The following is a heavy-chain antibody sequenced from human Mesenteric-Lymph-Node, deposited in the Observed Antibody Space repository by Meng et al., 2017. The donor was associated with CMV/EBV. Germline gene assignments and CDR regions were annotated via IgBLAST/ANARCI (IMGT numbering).Heavy chain of an antibody. CDR1: GFTFSSYW. CDR2: IKQDGSEK. CDR3: ARDYPMIVDDAFDI. D-gene: IGHD3-22*01. Sequence: GGSLRLSCAASGFTFSSYWMSWVRQAPGKGLEWVANIKQDGSEKYYVDSVKGRFTISRDNAKNSLYLQMNSLRAEDTAVYYCARDYPMIVDDAFDIWGQGTMVTVSS. J-gene: IGHJ3*02. V-gene: IGHV3-7*01.